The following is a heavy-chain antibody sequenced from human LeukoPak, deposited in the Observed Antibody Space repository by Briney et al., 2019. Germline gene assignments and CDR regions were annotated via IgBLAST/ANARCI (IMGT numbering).Heavy chain of an antibody. CDR3: VGSYLGY. Sequence: WIRQPPGKGLEWVGRIKSKTDGGTTDYTTPVKGRFIISRDDSKNALYLQMNSLTAEDTAVYYCVGSYLGYWGQGTLVTVSS. CDR2: IKSKTDGGTT. J-gene: IGHJ4*02. D-gene: IGHD3-10*01. V-gene: IGHV3-15*01.